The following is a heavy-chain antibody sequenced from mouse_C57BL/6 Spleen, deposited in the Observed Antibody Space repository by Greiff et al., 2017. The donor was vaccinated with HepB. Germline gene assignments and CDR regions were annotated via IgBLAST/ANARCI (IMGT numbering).Heavy chain of an antibody. D-gene: IGHD1-1*01. V-gene: IGHV1-9*01. CDR2: ILPGSGST. CDR3: ARGIHYYGSSNWYFDV. Sequence: VQLQQSGAELMKPGASVKLSCKATGYTFTGYWIEWVKQRPGHGLEWIGEILPGSGSTNYNEKFKGKATFTADTSSNTAYMQLSSLTTEDSAIYYCARGIHYYGSSNWYFDVWGTGTTVTVSS. CDR1: GYTFTGYW. J-gene: IGHJ1*03.